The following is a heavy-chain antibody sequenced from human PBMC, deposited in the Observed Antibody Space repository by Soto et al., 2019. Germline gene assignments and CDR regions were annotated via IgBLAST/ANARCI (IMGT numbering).Heavy chain of an antibody. V-gene: IGHV1-46*01. J-gene: IGHJ4*02. CDR3: AREETIFGPYFDY. CDR2: INPSADST. CDR1: GYTFTNYY. D-gene: IGHD3-3*01. Sequence: ASVKVSCKASGYTFTNYYMHWVRQAPGQGLEWMGMINPSADSTSYAQKFQGRLTMTRDTSMTTVYMELSSLRSEDTAVYYCAREETIFGPYFDYWGQGTLVTVSS.